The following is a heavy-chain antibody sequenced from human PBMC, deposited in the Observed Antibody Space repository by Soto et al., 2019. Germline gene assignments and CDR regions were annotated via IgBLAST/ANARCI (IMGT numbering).Heavy chain of an antibody. CDR3: ARQSYGDYVFDY. D-gene: IGHD4-17*01. V-gene: IGHV4-59*08. CDR1: GRSISSYY. CDR2: IYYSGST. J-gene: IGHJ4*02. Sequence: SETLSLTCTVSGRSISSYYWSWIRQPPGKGLEWIGYIYYSGSTNYNPSLKSRVTISVDTSKNQFSLKLSSVTAADTAVYCCARQSYGDYVFDYWGQGTLVTVSS.